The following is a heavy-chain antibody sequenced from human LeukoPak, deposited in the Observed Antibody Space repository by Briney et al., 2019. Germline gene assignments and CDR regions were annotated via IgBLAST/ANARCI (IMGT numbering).Heavy chain of an antibody. CDR3: ARDGSGYDSYYYYGMDV. CDR1: GYTFTSFP. Sequence: ASVKVSCKASGYTFTSFPMHWVRQAPGQRLEWMGWISAYNGNTNYAQKLQGRVTMTTDTSTSTAYMELRSLRSDDTAVYYCARDGSGYDSYYYYGMDVWGQGTTVTVSS. CDR2: ISAYNGNT. V-gene: IGHV1-18*01. J-gene: IGHJ6*02. D-gene: IGHD5-12*01.